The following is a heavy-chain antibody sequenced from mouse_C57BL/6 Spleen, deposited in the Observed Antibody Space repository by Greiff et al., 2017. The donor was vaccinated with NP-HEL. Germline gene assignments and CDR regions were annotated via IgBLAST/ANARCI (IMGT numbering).Heavy chain of an antibody. D-gene: IGHD1-1*01. Sequence: VQLQQSGAELVRPGTSVKVSCKASGYAFTNYLIEWVKQRPGQGLEWIGVINPGSGGTNYNEKFKGKATLTADKSSSTAYMQLSSLTSADAAVYFCARDYYGSSVDYWGQGTTLTVSS. CDR2: INPGSGGT. CDR3: ARDYYGSSVDY. V-gene: IGHV1-54*01. CDR1: GYAFTNYL. J-gene: IGHJ2*01.